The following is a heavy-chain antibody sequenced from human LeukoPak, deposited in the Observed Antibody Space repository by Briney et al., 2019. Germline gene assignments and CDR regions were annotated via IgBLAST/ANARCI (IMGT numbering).Heavy chain of an antibody. CDR1: GGTFSSYT. V-gene: IGHV1-69*02. Sequence: SVKVSCKASGGTFSSYTISWVRQAPGQGLEWMGRIIPILGIANYAQKFQGRVTITADTSTDTAYMELSSLRSEDTAVYYCATDTGYSSSGGAFDIWGQGTMVTVSS. D-gene: IGHD6-13*01. CDR2: IIPILGIA. CDR3: ATDTGYSSSGGAFDI. J-gene: IGHJ3*02.